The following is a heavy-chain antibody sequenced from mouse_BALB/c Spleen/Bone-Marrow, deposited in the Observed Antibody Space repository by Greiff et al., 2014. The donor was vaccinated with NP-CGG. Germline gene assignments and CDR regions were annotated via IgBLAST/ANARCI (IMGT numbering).Heavy chain of an antibody. CDR3: ARYYYGFYFDY. CDR2: IDPANGNT. D-gene: IGHD1-1*01. J-gene: IGHJ2*01. Sequence: EVQLQQSGAELVKPGASVKLSCTASGFNIKDTYMHWVKQRPEQGLEWIGRIDPANGNTKYDPKFQGKATITADTSSNTAYLQLSSLTSEDTAVYYCARYYYGFYFDYCGQGTTLTVSS. CDR1: GFNIKDTY. V-gene: IGHV14-3*02.